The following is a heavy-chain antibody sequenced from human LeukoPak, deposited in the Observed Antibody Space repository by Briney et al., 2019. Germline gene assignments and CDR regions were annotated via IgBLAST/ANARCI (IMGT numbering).Heavy chain of an antibody. J-gene: IGHJ2*01. V-gene: IGHV1-69*05. Sequence: ASVKVSSKASGGTFSSYAISWVRQAPGQGLEWMGRIIPIFGTANYAQKFQGRVTITTDESTSTAYMELSSLRSEDTAVYYCARDRKLRYFDLWGRGTLVTVSS. CDR1: GGTFSSYA. CDR3: ARDRKLRYFDL. D-gene: IGHD1-14*01. CDR2: IIPIFGTA.